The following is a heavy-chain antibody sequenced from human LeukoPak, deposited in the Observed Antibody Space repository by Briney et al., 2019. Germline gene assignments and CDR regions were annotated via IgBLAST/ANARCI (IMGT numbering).Heavy chain of an antibody. D-gene: IGHD1-1*01. J-gene: IGHJ4*02. V-gene: IGHV4-34*01. CDR1: GVSFSGFY. CDR2: INYSGGT. CDR3: SGGDAGRIHNAY. Sequence: PSETLSLTCAVYGVSFSGFYWSWIRQLPGKGLGWIGEINYSGGTKYNPSLQSRVTISVDTSKNQFCLKLSSVAAADTAVYYFSGGDAGRIHNAYGGRGNRVTVSS.